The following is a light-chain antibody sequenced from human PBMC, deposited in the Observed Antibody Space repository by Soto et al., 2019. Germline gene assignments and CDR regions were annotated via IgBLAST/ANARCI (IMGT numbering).Light chain of an antibody. CDR3: QQFKTYPVT. J-gene: IGKJ4*01. CDR1: QDISSA. Sequence: AIQLTQSPSSLSASIGDRVIITCRASQDISSALAWYQQKLGKAPKVLIYGASRLEAGVPSRFSGRGSGADFSLTISSLQPEDFATYYCQQFKTYPVTFGGGTKVEIK. V-gene: IGKV1-13*02. CDR2: GAS.